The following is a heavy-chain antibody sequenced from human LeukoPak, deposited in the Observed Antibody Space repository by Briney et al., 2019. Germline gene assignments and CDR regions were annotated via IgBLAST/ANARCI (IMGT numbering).Heavy chain of an antibody. V-gene: IGHV3-11*01. CDR1: GFTLNNYA. Sequence: GGSLRLSCAASGFTLNNYAMSWVRQAPEKGLEWLSYINIGGTNTHYADSVKGRFTISRDNAKKSLYLEMNNLRAEDTAVYYCATDGAGFDTWGQGVLVTVSS. CDR3: ATDGAGFDT. J-gene: IGHJ5*02. CDR2: INIGGTNT.